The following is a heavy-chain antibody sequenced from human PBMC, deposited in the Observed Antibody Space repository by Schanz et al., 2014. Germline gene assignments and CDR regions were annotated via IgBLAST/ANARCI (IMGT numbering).Heavy chain of an antibody. V-gene: IGHV3-11*01. Sequence: VQLVESGGGVVQPGRSLRLSCAASGFTFSDYYMTWIRQAPGKGLEWVSDISDSGDSTHYADSVKGRFTISRDNAKNSLFLQMNSLSAEDTAVYYCAKVAPTATYLDSWGLGTLVTVSS. CDR2: ISDSGDST. CDR3: AKVAPTATYLDS. CDR1: GFTFSDYY. D-gene: IGHD2-2*01. J-gene: IGHJ4*02.